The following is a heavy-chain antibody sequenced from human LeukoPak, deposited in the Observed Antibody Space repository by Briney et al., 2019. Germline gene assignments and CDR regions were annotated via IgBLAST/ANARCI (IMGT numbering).Heavy chain of an antibody. CDR3: ARRGYGTGNYMDV. V-gene: IGHV3-30-3*01. J-gene: IGHJ6*03. CDR2: ISSNGTSK. D-gene: IGHD5-12*01. CDR1: GLTFSSDV. Sequence: GGSLRLSCAASGLTFSSDVMHWVRQAPGKGLEWVAVISSNGTSKHYADSVKGRFTISRDNAKNSLSLQMNSLRAEDTAVYYCARRGYGTGNYMDVWGKGTTVTVSS.